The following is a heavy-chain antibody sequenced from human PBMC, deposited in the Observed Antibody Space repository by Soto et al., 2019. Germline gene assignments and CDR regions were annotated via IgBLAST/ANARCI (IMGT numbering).Heavy chain of an antibody. CDR3: ARVVPPKTILTGYYIPSHAMDV. J-gene: IGHJ6*02. D-gene: IGHD3-9*01. Sequence: QVQLVQSGAEVKKPGASVRVSCKASGYIFSSYAMQWVRLAPGQRLEWMGWINAGNGDTKYSQKFQGRVTMTRDTSASTAYMELSSLRSEDTAVYYCARVVPPKTILTGYYIPSHAMDVWGHGTTVTVSS. CDR2: INAGNGDT. CDR1: GYIFSSYA. V-gene: IGHV1-3*01.